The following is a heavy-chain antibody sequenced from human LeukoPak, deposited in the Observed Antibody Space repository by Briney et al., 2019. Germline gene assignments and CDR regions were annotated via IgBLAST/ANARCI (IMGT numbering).Heavy chain of an antibody. CDR2: ISAYNGNT. CDR3: ARDPPTLSTKNELDY. D-gene: IGHD1-1*01. Sequence: RRASVKVSCKASGYTFTSYGISWVRQAPGQGLEWMGWISAYNGNTNYAQKLQGRVTMTTDTSTSTAYMELRSLRSDDTAVYYCARDPPTLSTKNELDYWGQGTLVTVSS. V-gene: IGHV1-18*01. J-gene: IGHJ4*02. CDR1: GYTFTSYG.